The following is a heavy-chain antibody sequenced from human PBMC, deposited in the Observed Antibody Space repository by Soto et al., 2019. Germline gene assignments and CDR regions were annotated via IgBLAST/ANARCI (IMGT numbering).Heavy chain of an antibody. V-gene: IGHV3-7*05. CDR1: GFTFSRYW. D-gene: IGHD2-2*01. Sequence: GGSLRLSCVASGFTFSRYWMCWVRQAPGKGLEWVANIKQDGNERHYVDSVKGRFTISRDNAKNSLDLVMNSLKTEDTAIYYCARDGPISSPTSGWFDPWGQGTLVTVSS. CDR2: IKQDGNER. CDR3: ARDGPISSPTSGWFDP. J-gene: IGHJ5*02.